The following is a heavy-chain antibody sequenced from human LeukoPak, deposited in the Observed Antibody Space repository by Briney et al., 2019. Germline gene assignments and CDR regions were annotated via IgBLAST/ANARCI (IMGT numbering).Heavy chain of an antibody. CDR1: GYTFTGCY. CDR3: AIPGWSSTYYYYYYGMDV. Sequence: ASVKVSCKASGYTFTGCYMHWVRQAPGQGLEWMGWINPNSGGTNYAQKFQGRVTMTRDTFISTAYMELSRLRSDDTAVYYCAIPGWSSTYYYYYYGMDVWGQGTTVTVSS. J-gene: IGHJ6*02. V-gene: IGHV1-2*02. CDR2: INPNSGGT. D-gene: IGHD2-15*01.